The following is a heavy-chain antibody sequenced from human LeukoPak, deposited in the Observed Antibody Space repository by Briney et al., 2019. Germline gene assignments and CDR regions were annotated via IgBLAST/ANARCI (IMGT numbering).Heavy chain of an antibody. Sequence: GRSLRLSCAASGFTFSSYAMHWVRQAPGKGLEWVADISYDGSNKYYADSVKGRFTISRDNSKNTLYLQMNSLRAEDTAVYYCARISPKQLVREFDYWGQGTLVTVSS. V-gene: IGHV3-30-3*01. D-gene: IGHD6-13*01. CDR1: GFTFSSYA. CDR2: ISYDGSNK. J-gene: IGHJ4*02. CDR3: ARISPKQLVREFDY.